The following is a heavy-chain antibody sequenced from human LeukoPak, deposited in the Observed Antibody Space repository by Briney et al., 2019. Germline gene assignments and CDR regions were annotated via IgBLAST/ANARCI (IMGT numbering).Heavy chain of an antibody. CDR1: GYTFTNYG. J-gene: IGHJ6*03. D-gene: IGHD6-6*01. Sequence: GASVKVSCKASGYTFTNYGISWVRQAPGQGLEWMGWINPNSGGTNYAQKFQGRVTMTRDTYISTAYMELSRLRSDDTAVYYCARGRRQLPFYYYMDVWGKGTTVTISS. CDR2: INPNSGGT. CDR3: ARGRRQLPFYYYMDV. V-gene: IGHV1-2*02.